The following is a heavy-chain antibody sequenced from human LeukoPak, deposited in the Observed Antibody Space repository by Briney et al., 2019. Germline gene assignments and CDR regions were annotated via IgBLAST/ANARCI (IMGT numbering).Heavy chain of an antibody. CDR3: ARDRIVVVTAIDDAFDI. J-gene: IGHJ3*02. D-gene: IGHD2-21*02. CDR2: IASGFQT. CDR1: GFTLGSHD. V-gene: IGHV3-13*01. Sequence: GGSLRLSCTASGFTLGSHDMHWVRQTTGEGLEWVAAIASGFQTFYADSVKGRFTISRDNSKNTLYLQMNSLRAEDTAVYYCARDRIVVVTAIDDAFDIWGQGTMVTVSS.